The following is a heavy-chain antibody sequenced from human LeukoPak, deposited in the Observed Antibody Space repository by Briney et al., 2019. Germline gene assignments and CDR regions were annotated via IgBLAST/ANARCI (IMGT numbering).Heavy chain of an antibody. CDR1: GFTFSTYG. CDR2: IWNDGSNK. V-gene: IGHV3-30*02. D-gene: IGHD5-18*01. J-gene: IGHJ6*03. Sequence: GGSLGLSCAASGFTFSTYGIHWVRQAPGKGLEWVAVIWNDGSNKYYADSVKGRFTISRDNSKNTLYLQMNSLRAEGTAVYYCAKDEGTAMDYYYMDVWGKGTTVTVSS. CDR3: AKDEGTAMDYYYMDV.